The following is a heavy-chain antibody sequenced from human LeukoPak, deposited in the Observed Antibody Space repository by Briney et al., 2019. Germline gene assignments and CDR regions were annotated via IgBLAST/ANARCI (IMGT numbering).Heavy chain of an antibody. J-gene: IGHJ6*03. CDR1: GGSFSGYY. CDR3: ARRGYGGYRYYYYMDV. D-gene: IGHD5-12*01. CDR2: INHSGST. V-gene: IGHV4-34*01. Sequence: SETLSLTCAVYGGSFSGYYWSWIRQPPGKGLEWIGEINHSGSTNYNPSLKSRVTISVDTSKNQFSLKLSSVTAADTAVYYCARRGYGGYRYYYYMDVWGKGTTVTISS.